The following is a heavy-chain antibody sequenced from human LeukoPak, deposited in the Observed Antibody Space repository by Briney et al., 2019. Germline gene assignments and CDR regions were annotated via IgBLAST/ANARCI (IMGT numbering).Heavy chain of an antibody. CDR1: GFTFSSHS. CDR2: ISSTGNDI. V-gene: IGHV3-21*06. J-gene: IGHJ4*02. CDR3: ARGPYTDY. Sequence: GGSLRLSCAASGFTFSSHSMNWVRQAPGKGLERVSYISSTGNDIYYIDSVKGRFTISRDDAKNSLSLQMNSLRAEDTAVYYCARGPYTDYWGQGTLVTVSS. D-gene: IGHD4-11*01.